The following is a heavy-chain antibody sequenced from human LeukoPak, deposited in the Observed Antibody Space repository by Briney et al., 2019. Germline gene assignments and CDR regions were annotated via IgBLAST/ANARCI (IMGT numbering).Heavy chain of an antibody. CDR1: GFTFSSYA. CDR2: ISGSGGST. V-gene: IGHV3-23*01. D-gene: IGHD5-18*01. CDR3: AKDGYSYGYAFDY. Sequence: GGSLRLSCAASGFTFSSYAMSWVRQAPGKGLEWISAISGSGGSTYYADSVKGRFTISRDNSKNTLYLQMNSLRAEDTAVYYCAKDGYSYGYAFDYWGQGTLVTVSS. J-gene: IGHJ4*02.